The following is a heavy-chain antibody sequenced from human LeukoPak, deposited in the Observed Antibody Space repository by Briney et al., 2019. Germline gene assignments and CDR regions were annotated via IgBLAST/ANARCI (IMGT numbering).Heavy chain of an antibody. D-gene: IGHD3-9*01. Sequence: PSGTLSLTCAVSGGSISSSNWWSWVRQPPGKGREWSGEIYHSGSTNYNPSLKSRVTKSVDKSKNQFSLKLSSVTAADTAVYYSARRLRYFDWLLDYLDYWGQGTLVTVSS. CDR2: IYHSGST. CDR3: ARRLRYFDWLLDYLDY. CDR1: GGSISSSNW. J-gene: IGHJ4*02. V-gene: IGHV4-4*02.